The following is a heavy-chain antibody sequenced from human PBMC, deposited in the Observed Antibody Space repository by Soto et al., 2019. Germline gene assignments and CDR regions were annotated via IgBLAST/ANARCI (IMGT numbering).Heavy chain of an antibody. Sequence: GGSLRLSCAASGFTFSSYGMHWVRQAPGKGLEWVAVIWYDGSNKYYADSVKGRFTISRDNSKNTLYLQMSSLRAEDTAVYYCVKDGSSGWPYFYDMDVWGQGTTVTVSS. J-gene: IGHJ6*02. CDR3: VKDGSSGWPYFYDMDV. CDR2: IWYDGSNK. D-gene: IGHD6-19*01. CDR1: GFTFSSYG. V-gene: IGHV3-30*02.